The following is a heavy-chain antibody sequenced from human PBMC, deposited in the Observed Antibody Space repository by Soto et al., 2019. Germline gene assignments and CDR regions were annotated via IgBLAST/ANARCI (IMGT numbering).Heavy chain of an antibody. J-gene: IGHJ6*02. CDR2: MNPNSGNT. Sequence: ASVKVSCKASGYTFTSYDINWVRQATGQGLEWMGWMNPNSGNTGYAQKFQGRVTMTRNTSISTAYMELSSLRSEDTAVYYCPRGDYYYYGMDVWGQGTTVTVSS. CDR1: GYTFTSYD. V-gene: IGHV1-8*01. CDR3: PRGDYYYYGMDV.